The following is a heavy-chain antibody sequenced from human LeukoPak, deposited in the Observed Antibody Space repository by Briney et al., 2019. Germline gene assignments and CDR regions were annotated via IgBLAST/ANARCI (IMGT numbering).Heavy chain of an antibody. V-gene: IGHV3-74*01. Sequence: GGSLRLSCAASGFTFSSYWMHWVRQAPGKGLVWVSRINSDGSSTSYADSVKGRFTISRDNAKNTLYLQMNSLRAEDTAVYYCARDKDIVVVPGATSLSLHAFEIWGQGTMVTVSS. CDR1: GFTFSSYW. CDR2: INSDGSST. CDR3: ARDKDIVVVPGATSLSLHAFEI. D-gene: IGHD2-2*01. J-gene: IGHJ3*02.